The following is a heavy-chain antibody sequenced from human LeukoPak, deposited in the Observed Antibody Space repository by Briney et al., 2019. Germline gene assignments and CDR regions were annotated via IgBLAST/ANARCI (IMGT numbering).Heavy chain of an antibody. D-gene: IGHD3-3*02. CDR2: IYTSGST. J-gene: IGHJ4*02. V-gene: IGHV4-61*02. CDR1: GGSISSGSYY. CDR3: ARGSVRIFGTPFDY. Sequence: SETLSLTCTVSGGSISSGSYYWSWIRQPAGKGLEWIGRIYTSGSTNYNPSLKSRVTISVDTSKNQFSLKLSSVTAADTAVYYCARGSVRIFGTPFDYWGQGTLVTVSS.